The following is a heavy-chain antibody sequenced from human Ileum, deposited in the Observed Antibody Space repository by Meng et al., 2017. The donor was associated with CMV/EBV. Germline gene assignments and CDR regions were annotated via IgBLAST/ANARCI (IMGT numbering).Heavy chain of an antibody. J-gene: IGHJ6*02. D-gene: IGHD3-22*01. CDR3: ARQPGSYDSSGYWYYGMDV. V-gene: IGHV3-20*03. CDR1: FDDYG. Sequence: FDDYGMGLVRQAPGKGLEWVSGINWNGGSTGYADSVKGRFTISRDNAKNSLYLQMNSLRAEDTALYYCARQPGSYDSSGYWYYGMDVWGQGTTVTVSS. CDR2: INWNGGST.